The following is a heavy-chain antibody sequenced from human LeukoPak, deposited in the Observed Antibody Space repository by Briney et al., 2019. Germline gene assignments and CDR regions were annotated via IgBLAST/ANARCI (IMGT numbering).Heavy chain of an antibody. Sequence: GGSLRLSCAASGFTFSSYAMHWVRQAPGKGLEWVAVISYDGSNKYYADSVKGRFTISRDNSKNTLYLQMNSLRAEDTAVYYCATDLTTVTPEEYWGQGTLVTVSS. V-gene: IGHV3-30-3*01. CDR2: ISYDGSNK. J-gene: IGHJ4*02. CDR1: GFTFSSYA. D-gene: IGHD4-17*01. CDR3: ATDLTTVTPEEY.